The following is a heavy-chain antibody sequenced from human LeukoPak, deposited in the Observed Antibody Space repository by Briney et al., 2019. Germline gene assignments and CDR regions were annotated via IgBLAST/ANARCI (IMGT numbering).Heavy chain of an antibody. V-gene: IGHV3-21*01. Sequence: GGSLRLSCAASGFAFSCYSMNWVRQAPGKGLEWVSSISSSSSYIYYADSVKGRFTISRDNAKNSLYLQMNSLRAEDTAVYYCAREMAPRYYYGSGSPAFDIWGQGTMVTVSS. CDR1: GFAFSCYS. J-gene: IGHJ3*02. D-gene: IGHD3-10*01. CDR2: ISSSSSYI. CDR3: AREMAPRYYYGSGSPAFDI.